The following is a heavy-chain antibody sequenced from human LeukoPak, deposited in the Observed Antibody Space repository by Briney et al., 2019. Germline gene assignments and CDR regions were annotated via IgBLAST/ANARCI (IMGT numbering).Heavy chain of an antibody. Sequence: GGSLRLSCAASGFTFSNYAMSWVRQAPGKGLEWVSVISGSGGSTYYADSVKGRFTISRDNSKNTVYLQVNSLRAEDTAVYYCAKGNGDSVGYFDYWGQGTLVTVSS. CDR3: AKGNGDSVGYFDY. V-gene: IGHV3-23*01. CDR1: GFTFSNYA. J-gene: IGHJ4*02. CDR2: ISGSGGST. D-gene: IGHD4-17*01.